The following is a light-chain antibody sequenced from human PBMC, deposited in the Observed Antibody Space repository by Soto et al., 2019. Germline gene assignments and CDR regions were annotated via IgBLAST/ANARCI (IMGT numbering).Light chain of an antibody. CDR2: GAS. CDR1: ESISSNY. CDR3: QQYNNWPRT. V-gene: IGKV3-15*01. Sequence: EIVLTQSPGTLSLSPGERVTLSCWASESISSNYLAWYQQKPGQAPRLLIYGASTRATGIPARFSGSGSGTEFTLTISSLQSEDFAVYYCQQYNNWPRTFGQGTKVDIK. J-gene: IGKJ1*01.